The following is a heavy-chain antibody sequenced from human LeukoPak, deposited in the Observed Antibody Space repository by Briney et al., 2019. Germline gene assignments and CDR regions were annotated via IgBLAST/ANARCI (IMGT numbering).Heavy chain of an antibody. V-gene: IGHV1-69*05. CDR3: ARPEERIQLWPDDFDY. Sequence: SVKVSCKASGGTFSSYAISWVRQAPGQGLEWMGRIIPIFSKANYAQKFHGRVTITTDESTSTAYMELSSLRSEDTAVYYCARPEERIQLWPDDFDYWGQGTLVTVSS. J-gene: IGHJ4*02. D-gene: IGHD5-18*01. CDR2: IIPIFSKA. CDR1: GGTFSSYA.